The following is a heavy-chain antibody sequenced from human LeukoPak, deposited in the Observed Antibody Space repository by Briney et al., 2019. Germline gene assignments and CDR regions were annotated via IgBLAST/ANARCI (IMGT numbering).Heavy chain of an antibody. D-gene: IGHD1-14*01. V-gene: IGHV4-59*02. CDR2: IYYSGST. CDR1: GGSVSSYY. J-gene: IGHJ4*02. CDR3: AGGGNHFDY. Sequence: SETLSLTCTVSGGSVSSYYWSWIRQPPGKGLEWIGSIYYSGSTNYNPSLKSRVTISVDTSKNQFSLKLSSVTAADTAVYYCAGGGNHFDYWGQGTLVTVSS.